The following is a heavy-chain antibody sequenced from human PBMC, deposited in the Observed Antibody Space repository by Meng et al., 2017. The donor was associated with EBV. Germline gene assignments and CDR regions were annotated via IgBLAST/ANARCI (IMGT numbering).Heavy chain of an antibody. CDR2: IIPIFGTA. J-gene: IGHJ4*02. Sequence: LEGALAEWTRCGSTVKVSGTASCGASSSNAISWVRQAPGQGLEWMGGIIPIFGTARYAQKFQGRVTITADESTGTAYMELSSLRSEDTAVYYCARDPSSSSPYFDYWGQGTLVTVSS. CDR1: CGASSSNA. D-gene: IGHD6-6*01. CDR3: ARDPSSSSPYFDY. V-gene: IGHV1-69*01.